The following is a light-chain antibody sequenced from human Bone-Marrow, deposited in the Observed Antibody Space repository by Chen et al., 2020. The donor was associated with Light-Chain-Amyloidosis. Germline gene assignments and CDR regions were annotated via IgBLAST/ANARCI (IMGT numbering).Light chain of an antibody. Sequence: SYVLTQPSSVSVAPGQTATIACGGNNIGSTSVHWYQQTPGQAPLLVVYDDSDRPSGIPERLAGSNAGNTANLTISRVEAGDEADDYCQVWDRSSDRPMFGGGTKLTVL. J-gene: IGLJ3*02. CDR2: DDS. CDR1: NIGSTS. CDR3: QVWDRSSDRPM. V-gene: IGLV3-21*02.